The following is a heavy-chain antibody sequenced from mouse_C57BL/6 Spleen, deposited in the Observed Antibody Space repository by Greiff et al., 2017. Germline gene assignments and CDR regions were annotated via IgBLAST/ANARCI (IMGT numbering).Heavy chain of an antibody. D-gene: IGHD1-1*01. Sequence: QVQLQQSGAELAKPGASVKLSCKASGYTFTSYWMHWVKQRPGQGLEWIGYINPSSGYTKYNQKFKDKATLTADKSSSTAYMQLSSLAYEDSAVYNCARRGGTTGSAMDYWGQGTSVTVSS. V-gene: IGHV1-7*01. CDR3: ARRGGTTGSAMDY. CDR2: INPSSGYT. J-gene: IGHJ4*01. CDR1: GYTFTSYW.